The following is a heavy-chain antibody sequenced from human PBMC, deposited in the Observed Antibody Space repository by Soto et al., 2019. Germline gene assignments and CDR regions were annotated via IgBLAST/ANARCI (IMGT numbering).Heavy chain of an antibody. J-gene: IGHJ1*01. CDR2: IIPILGIA. CDR3: ARAPRYCSSTSCAPGEYFQH. Sequence: ASVTVSCKASGGTFSSYTISWVRQAPGQGLEWMGRIIPILGIANYAQKFQGRVTITADKSTSTAYMELSSLRSEDTAVYYCARAPRYCSSTSCAPGEYFQHWGQGTLVTVSS. D-gene: IGHD2-2*01. CDR1: GGTFSSYT. V-gene: IGHV1-69*02.